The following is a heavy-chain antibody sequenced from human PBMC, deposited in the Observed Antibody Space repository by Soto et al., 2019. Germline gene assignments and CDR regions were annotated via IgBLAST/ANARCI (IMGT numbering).Heavy chain of an antibody. D-gene: IGHD5-12*01. CDR2: ISGTGASA. CDR3: AKVFGSGYDYDY. V-gene: IGHV3-23*01. J-gene: IGHJ4*02. CDR1: GFTLSSYA. Sequence: GGSLRLSCSASGFTLSSYAMSWVRQAPGKGLEWVSAISGTGASAYYADSVKGRFTISRDNSKTTLYLQLNSLRAEDTAIYHCAKVFGSGYDYDYWGQGTLVTVSS.